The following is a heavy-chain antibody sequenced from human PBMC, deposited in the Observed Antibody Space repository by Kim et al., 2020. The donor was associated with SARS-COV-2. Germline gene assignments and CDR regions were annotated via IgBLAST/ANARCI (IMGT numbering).Heavy chain of an antibody. V-gene: IGHV3-21*01. CDR3: ARRAYYDYIWGSYLVDYFDY. J-gene: IGHJ4*02. CDR2: ISSSSSYI. CDR1: GFTFSSYS. D-gene: IGHD3-16*01. Sequence: GGSLRLSCAASGFTFSSYSMNWARQAPGKGLEWVSSISSSSSYIYYADSEKCRFTISRDNAKNSLYMQLNSLRAEETAVYYCARRAYYDYIWGSYLVDYFDYMGQGTLVTVSS.